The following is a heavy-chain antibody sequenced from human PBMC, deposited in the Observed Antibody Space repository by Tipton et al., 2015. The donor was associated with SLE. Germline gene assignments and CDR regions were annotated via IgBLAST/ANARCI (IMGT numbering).Heavy chain of an antibody. CDR2: ISSTSRNI. CDR3: VRVAYGPKWYLDL. J-gene: IGHJ2*01. Sequence: PRLSCEASGITFNLHSLNWVRQAPGKGLEWVSSISSTSRNINYADSVEGRFIISRDNAKNSLFLQMNSLRDEDTAVYYCVRVAYGPKWYLDLWGRGTLVTVSS. V-gene: IGHV3-21*01. CDR1: GITFNLHS. D-gene: IGHD3-10*01.